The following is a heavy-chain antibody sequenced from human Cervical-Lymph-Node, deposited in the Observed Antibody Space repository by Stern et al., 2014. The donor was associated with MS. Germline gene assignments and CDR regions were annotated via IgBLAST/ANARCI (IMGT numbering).Heavy chain of an antibody. CDR2: ISSRRNYI. V-gene: IGHV3-21*01. CDR1: GFTFSSHT. J-gene: IGHJ4*02. Sequence: EVQLVESGGGLVQPGGSLTLSCAASGFTFSSHTMNWVRQAPGKGLQWVSSISSRRNYIYYADSVKGRFTISRDNAENSLFLQMNSLKAEDTAIYYCVGDYGDYDFWSGDYSGVPLDSWGQGTLVTVS. D-gene: IGHD3-3*01. CDR3: VGDYGDYDFWSGDYSGVPLDS.